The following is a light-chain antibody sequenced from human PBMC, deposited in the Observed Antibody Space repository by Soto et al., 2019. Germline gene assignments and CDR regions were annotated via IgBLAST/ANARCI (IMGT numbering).Light chain of an antibody. V-gene: IGKV3D-20*02. J-gene: IGKJ1*01. Sequence: EIVLTQSPGTLSLSPGDRATLSCRASQSVSRSYLGWYQQKPGQAPRLLIYDASNRATGIPARFSGSGSGTDFTLTISSLEPEDFAVYYCQQRSNWWTFGQGTKVDI. CDR1: QSVSRSY. CDR3: QQRSNWWT. CDR2: DAS.